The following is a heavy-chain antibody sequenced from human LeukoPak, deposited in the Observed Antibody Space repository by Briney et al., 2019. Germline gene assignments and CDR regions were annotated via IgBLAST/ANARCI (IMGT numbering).Heavy chain of an antibody. CDR2: IRQDGSEK. CDR3: AREADDGVYYFDY. Sequence: PGGSLRLSCAASGFTFSSYGMHWVRQAPGKGLEWVANIRQDGSEKYYVDSVKGRFTISRDNAKNSLYLQMNSLRAEDTAVYYCAREADDGVYYFDYWGQGTLVTVSS. J-gene: IGHJ4*02. V-gene: IGHV3-7*01. D-gene: IGHD5-24*01. CDR1: GFTFSSYG.